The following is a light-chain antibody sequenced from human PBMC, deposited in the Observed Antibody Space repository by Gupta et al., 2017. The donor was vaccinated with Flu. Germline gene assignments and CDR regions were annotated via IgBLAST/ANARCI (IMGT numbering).Light chain of an antibody. CDR3: PQRSGLPMHT. Sequence: EIVLTQSPATLSLSPGDRAILSCRASQSVNIYLAWYQQKPGQPPRLLMFDASKRAARIPDRFSGSGYGIDLTLTSSTGEQEDFAVYYFPQRSGLPMHTFGQGTKLE. CDR1: QSVNIY. J-gene: IGKJ2*01. CDR2: DAS. V-gene: IGKV3-11*01.